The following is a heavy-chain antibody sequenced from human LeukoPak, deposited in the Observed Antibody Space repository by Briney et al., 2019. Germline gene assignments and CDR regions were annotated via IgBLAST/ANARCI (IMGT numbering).Heavy chain of an antibody. Sequence: GGSLRLSCAASGFTFSNAWMSWVRQAPGKGLEWVGRIKSKTDGGTTDYAAPVKGRFTISRDDSKHPLYLQMNSLKTEDTAVYYCTTVTMVRGVIRVDPWGQGTLVTVSS. CDR3: TTVTMVRGVIRVDP. J-gene: IGHJ5*02. V-gene: IGHV3-15*01. D-gene: IGHD3-10*01. CDR1: GFTFSNAW. CDR2: IKSKTDGGTT.